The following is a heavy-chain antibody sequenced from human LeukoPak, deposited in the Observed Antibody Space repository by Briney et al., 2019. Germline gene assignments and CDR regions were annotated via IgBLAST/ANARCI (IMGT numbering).Heavy chain of an antibody. V-gene: IGHV1-8*03. CDR3: ARAGYSSSRSIDY. Sequence: VASVKVSCKASGGTFSSYAISWVRQAPGQGLEWMGWMNPNSGNTGYAQKFQGRVTITRNTSISTAYMELSSLRSEDTAVYYCARAGYSSSRSIDYWGQGTLVTVSS. J-gene: IGHJ4*02. CDR2: MNPNSGNT. D-gene: IGHD6-13*01. CDR1: GGTFSSYA.